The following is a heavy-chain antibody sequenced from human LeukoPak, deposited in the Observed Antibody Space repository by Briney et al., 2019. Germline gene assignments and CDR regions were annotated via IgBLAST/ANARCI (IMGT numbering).Heavy chain of an antibody. CDR1: GFTFSSSD. V-gene: IGHV3-21*01. CDR3: AKEGRSTTPGY. Sequence: GGSLRLSCAASGFTFSSSDMDWVRQAPGKGLEWVASISSSSSLIYYTDSVKGRFAVSRDNAKNSLYLQMNSLRAEDTAVYFCAKEGRSTTPGYWGQGTLVTVSS. J-gene: IGHJ4*02. CDR2: ISSSSSLI. D-gene: IGHD6-13*01.